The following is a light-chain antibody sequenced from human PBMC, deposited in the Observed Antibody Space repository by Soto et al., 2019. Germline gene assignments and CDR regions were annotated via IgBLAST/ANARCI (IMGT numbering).Light chain of an antibody. CDR1: QSVTTN. CDR2: GAS. CDR3: QQHNNWPPLT. V-gene: IGKV3-15*01. Sequence: EVVMTQSPATLSVSPGERATLSCRASQSVTTNVAWYQQKPGQAPRLLIYGASTRATGIPVRFSGSGSGTEFTLTISSLQSEDVAVYYCQQHNNWPPLTFGGGTKVEI. J-gene: IGKJ4*01.